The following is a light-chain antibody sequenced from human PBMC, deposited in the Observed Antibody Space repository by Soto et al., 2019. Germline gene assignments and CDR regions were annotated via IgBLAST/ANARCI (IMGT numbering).Light chain of an antibody. CDR1: QNVGKNY. Sequence: EIVLTQSLGTLSLSPGERATLSCRASQNVGKNYLAWFQHKPGQAPRLLLYDASNRATGVPDRFSGSGSGTDFTLTISRLEPEDFAVYYCQQYASSPLTFGGGTKVEIK. J-gene: IGKJ4*01. CDR3: QQYASSPLT. V-gene: IGKV3-20*01. CDR2: DAS.